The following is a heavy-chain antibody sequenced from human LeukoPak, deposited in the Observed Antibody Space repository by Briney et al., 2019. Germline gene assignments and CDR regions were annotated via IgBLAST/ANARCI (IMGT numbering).Heavy chain of an antibody. CDR1: GYTFTSYG. CDR2: ISAYNGNT. V-gene: IGHV1-18*01. D-gene: IGHD6-13*01. Sequence: ASVKVSCKASGYTFTSYGISWVRQAPGQGLEWMGWISAYNGNTNYAQKLQGRVTMTTDTSTSTAYMELRSPRSDDTAVYYCARDPYSDSSSWYPLPATGVWGKGTTVTVSS. J-gene: IGHJ6*04. CDR3: ARDPYSDSSSWYPLPATGV.